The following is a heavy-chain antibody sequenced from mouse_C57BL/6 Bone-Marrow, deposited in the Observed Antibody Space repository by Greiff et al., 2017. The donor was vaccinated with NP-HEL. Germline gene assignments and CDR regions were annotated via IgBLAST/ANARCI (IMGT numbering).Heavy chain of an antibody. D-gene: IGHD1-1*01. V-gene: IGHV5-4*01. CDR1: GFTFSSYA. Sequence: EVQLQESGGGLVKPGGSLKLSCAASGFTFSSYAMSWVRQTPEKRLEWVATISDGGSYTYYPDNVKGRFTISRDNAKNNLYLQMRHLQSEDPAMYYCASFITTPFAYGGQGTLVTVSA. J-gene: IGHJ3*01. CDR3: ASFITTPFAY. CDR2: ISDGGSYT.